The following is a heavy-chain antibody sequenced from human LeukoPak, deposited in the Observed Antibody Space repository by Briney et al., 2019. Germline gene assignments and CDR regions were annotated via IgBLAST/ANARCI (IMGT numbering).Heavy chain of an antibody. CDR3: ASGAYCGGDCYSDAFDI. J-gene: IGHJ3*02. V-gene: IGHV5-51*01. CDR2: IYPGDSDT. D-gene: IGHD2-21*02. Sequence: GESLKISCKGSGYSFTNYWIGWVRQMPGKGLEWMGIIYPGDSDTRYSPSFQGQVTISADKSISTAYLQWRSLKASGTAMYYCASGAYCGGDCYSDAFDIWGQGTMVTVSS. CDR1: GYSFTNYW.